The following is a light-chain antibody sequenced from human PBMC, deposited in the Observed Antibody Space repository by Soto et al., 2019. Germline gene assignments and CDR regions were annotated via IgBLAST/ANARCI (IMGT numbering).Light chain of an antibody. Sequence: EIVLTQSPRTLSLSPGERATLSCRASQSVSSSYLAWYQQKPGQAPRLLIYGASSRATGIPDRFSGSESGTDFTLTISRLEPEDFAVYYCQQYGSSPLLPFGGGTKVEIK. CDR1: QSVSSSY. CDR3: QQYGSSPLLP. J-gene: IGKJ4*01. V-gene: IGKV3-20*01. CDR2: GAS.